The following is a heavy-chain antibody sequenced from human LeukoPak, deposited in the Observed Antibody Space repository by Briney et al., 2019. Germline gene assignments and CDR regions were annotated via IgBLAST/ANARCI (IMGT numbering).Heavy chain of an antibody. CDR2: IYHSGSI. CDR3: ARAIRTGLGIGSFDG. D-gene: IGHD7-27*01. V-gene: IGHV4-38-2*02. Sequence: SETLSLTCTISGYSISSGYYGGWSRQPPGKGLESIGTIYHSGSIYYNPSLKRRVTISVDTSKNQFSLKLSSLTAADTAVYYCARAIRTGLGIGSFDGWGQGTLVTVPT. J-gene: IGHJ4*02. CDR1: GYSISSGYY.